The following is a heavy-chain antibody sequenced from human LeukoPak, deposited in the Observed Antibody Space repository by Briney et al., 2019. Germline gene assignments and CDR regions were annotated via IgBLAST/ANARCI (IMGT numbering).Heavy chain of an antibody. CDR3: ASWDVDTAMGV. D-gene: IGHD5-18*01. J-gene: IGHJ4*02. V-gene: IGHV1-24*01. Sequence: ASVKVSCKVSGYTLTELCMHWVRQAPGKGLEGMGSFDPEDGERIYAQKFQGRVTMTEDTSTDTVYMELRSLRSEDTAVYYCASWDVDTAMGVWGQGTLVTVSS. CDR2: FDPEDGER. CDR1: GYTLTELC.